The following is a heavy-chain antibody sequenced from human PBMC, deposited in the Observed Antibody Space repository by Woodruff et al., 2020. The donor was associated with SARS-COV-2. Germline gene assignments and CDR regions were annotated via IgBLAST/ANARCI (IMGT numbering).Heavy chain of an antibody. J-gene: IGHJ3*02. V-gene: IGHV3-30*19. D-gene: IGHD1-20*01. Sequence: YGMHWVRQAPGKGLEWVAVISYDGSNKYYADSVKGRFTISRDNSKNTLYLQMNSLRAEDTAVYYCAREDITTYIDAFDIWGQG. CDR1: YG. CDR3: AREDITTYIDAFDI. CDR2: ISYDGSNK.